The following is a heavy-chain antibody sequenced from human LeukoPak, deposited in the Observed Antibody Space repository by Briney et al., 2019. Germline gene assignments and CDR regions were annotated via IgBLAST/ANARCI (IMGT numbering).Heavy chain of an antibody. D-gene: IGHD3-22*01. V-gene: IGHV4-61*01. CDR3: ARDGSYDSSPYYFDY. J-gene: IGHJ4*02. CDR1: GGSVNSGSYY. CDR2: IYYSGST. Sequence: SETLSLTCAVSGGSVNSGSYYWSWIRQPPGKGLEWIGYIYYSGSTNYNPSLKSRVTISVDTSKNQFSLKLSSVTAADTAVYYCARDGSYDSSPYYFDYWGQGTLVTVSS.